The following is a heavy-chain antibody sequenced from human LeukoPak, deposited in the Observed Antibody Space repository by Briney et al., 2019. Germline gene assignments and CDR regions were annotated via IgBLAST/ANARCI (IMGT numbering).Heavy chain of an antibody. CDR1: GYTFTGHY. Sequence: GASVKVSCKASGYTFTGHYIHWVRQAPGQGLEWMGWINPNSGGTNYAQKFQGRVTLTRDTSISTAYMELSRLRSDDTAVYYCARVQYYYGSGSEIDPWGQGTLVTVSS. J-gene: IGHJ5*02. D-gene: IGHD3-10*01. CDR3: ARVQYYYGSGSEIDP. V-gene: IGHV1-2*02. CDR2: INPNSGGT.